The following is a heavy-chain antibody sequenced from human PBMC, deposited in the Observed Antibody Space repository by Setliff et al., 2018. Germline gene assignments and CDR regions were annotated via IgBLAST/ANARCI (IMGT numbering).Heavy chain of an antibody. J-gene: IGHJ5*02. CDR1: GVTVGDAW. CDR3: VKLVPQAISSDP. CDR2: IKSKTDGGTT. V-gene: IGHV3-15*01. Sequence: GGSLRLSCAASGVTVGDAWMGWVRQTPGKGLDWVGRIKSKTDGGTTDYAAPVKGRFTISRDDSKNTLYLQMNSLKTEDTAVYYCVKLVPQAISSDPWGQGTLVTVSS. D-gene: IGHD3-10*01.